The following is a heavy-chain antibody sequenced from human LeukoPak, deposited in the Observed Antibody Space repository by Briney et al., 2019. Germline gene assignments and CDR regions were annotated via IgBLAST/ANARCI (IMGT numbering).Heavy chain of an antibody. CDR2: IYYSGST. CDR3: ASYSSSWYPSAFDI. V-gene: IGHV4-59*01. CDR1: GGSISSYY. D-gene: IGHD6-13*01. J-gene: IGHJ3*02. Sequence: SETLSLTCTVSGGSISSYYWSWIRQPPGKGLEWIGYIYYSGSTNYNPSLKSRVTISVDTSKNQFSLKLSSVTAADTAVYYCASYSSSWYPSAFDIWGQGTMVTVSS.